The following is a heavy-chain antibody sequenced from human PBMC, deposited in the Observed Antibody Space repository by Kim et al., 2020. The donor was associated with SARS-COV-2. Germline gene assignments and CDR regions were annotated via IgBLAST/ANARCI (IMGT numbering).Heavy chain of an antibody. CDR2: ISGSGGST. J-gene: IGHJ6*02. D-gene: IGHD3-22*01. V-gene: IGHV3-23*01. Sequence: GGSLRLSCAASGFTFSSYAMSWVRQAPGKGLEWVSAISGSGGSTYYADSVKGRFTISRDNSKNTLYLQMNSLRAEDTAVYYCAKDTGSGYYYFDYYYGMDVWGQGTTVTVSS. CDR3: AKDTGSGYYYFDYYYGMDV. CDR1: GFTFSSYA.